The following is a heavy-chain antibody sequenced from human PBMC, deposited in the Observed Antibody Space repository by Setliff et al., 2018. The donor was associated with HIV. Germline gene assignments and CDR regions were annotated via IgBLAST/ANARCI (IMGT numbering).Heavy chain of an antibody. J-gene: IGHJ4*02. V-gene: IGHV3-11*03. CDR3: ARPSPLGGDLTTPYDY. CDR2: ISGSSGHT. Sequence: PGGSLRLSCAASGFNFMFFAMSWIRQAPGKGLEWISYISGSSGHTSYADSVKGRFTISRDNAENSLYLQMTGLRAEDTAVYYCARPSPLGGDLTTPYDYWGQGTLVTVSS. D-gene: IGHD3-16*01. CDR1: GFNFMFFA.